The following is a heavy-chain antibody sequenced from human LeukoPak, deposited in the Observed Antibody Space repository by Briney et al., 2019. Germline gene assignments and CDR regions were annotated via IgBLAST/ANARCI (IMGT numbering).Heavy chain of an antibody. CDR3: ATDRGTMVRGVILYYFDY. J-gene: IGHJ4*02. CDR1: GFTFSSYG. D-gene: IGHD3-10*01. CDR2: ISYDGSNK. Sequence: GGSLRLSCAASGFTFSSYGMHWVRQAPGKGLEWVAVISYDGSNKYYADSVKGRFTISRDNSKNTLYLQMNSLRAEDTAVYYSATDRGTMVRGVILYYFDYWGQGSLVTVSS. V-gene: IGHV3-30*03.